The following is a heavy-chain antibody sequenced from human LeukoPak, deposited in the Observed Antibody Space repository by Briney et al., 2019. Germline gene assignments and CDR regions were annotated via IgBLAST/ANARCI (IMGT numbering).Heavy chain of an antibody. CDR3: ARNSSGGWFDP. V-gene: IGHV4-39*01. CDR1: GGSISSSSYY. Sequence: SETLSLTCTVSGGSISSSSYYWGWIRQPPGKGLEWIGSIYYNGSTSYNPSLKSRVTISVDTSKNQFSLKLSSVTAADTAVYYCARNSSGGWFDPWGQGTLVTVSS. D-gene: IGHD6-19*01. CDR2: IYYNGST. J-gene: IGHJ5*02.